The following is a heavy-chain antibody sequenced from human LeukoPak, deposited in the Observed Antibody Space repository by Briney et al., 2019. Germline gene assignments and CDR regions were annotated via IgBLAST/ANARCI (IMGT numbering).Heavy chain of an antibody. D-gene: IGHD5-18*01. V-gene: IGHV4-30-4*08. Sequence: PSETLSLTCTVSGASISSEPYFWSWIRQHPVKGLEWLGYIYYTGNTASNPSLQSRLTISRDTSKNQFSLKLSSVTAADTAVYYCARHRAPGYSYGPRYGMDVWGQGTTVTVSS. CDR1: GASISSEPYF. CDR3: ARHRAPGYSYGPRYGMDV. J-gene: IGHJ6*02. CDR2: IYYTGNT.